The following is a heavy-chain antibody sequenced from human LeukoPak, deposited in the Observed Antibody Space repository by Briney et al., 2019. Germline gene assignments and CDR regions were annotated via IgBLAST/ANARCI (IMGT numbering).Heavy chain of an antibody. CDR3: ARSPFLVVPAAISNWFDP. J-gene: IGHJ5*02. CDR2: INHSGST. V-gene: IGHV4-34*01. Sequence: SETLSLTCAVYGGSFSGYYWSWIRQPPGKGLEWIGEINHSGSTNYNPSLKSRVTISVDTSKNQFSLKLSSVTAADTAVYYCARSPFLVVPAAISNWFDPWGQGTLVTVYS. D-gene: IGHD2-2*01. CDR1: GGSFSGYY.